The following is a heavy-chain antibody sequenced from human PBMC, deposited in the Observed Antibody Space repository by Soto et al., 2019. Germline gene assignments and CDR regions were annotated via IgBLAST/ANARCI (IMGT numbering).Heavy chain of an antibody. CDR1: GYTFTSYG. CDR2: ISAYNGST. J-gene: IGHJ6*02. V-gene: IGHV1-18*01. CDR3: ARDGGDIVLMVYAIPYYYGMDV. D-gene: IGHD2-8*01. Sequence: GASVKVPCKASGYTFTSYGISRVRQAPGQGLEWMGWISAYNGSTNYAQKLQGRATMTTDTSTSTAYMELRSLRSDDTAVYYCARDGGDIVLMVYAIPYYYGMDVWGQGTTVTVSS.